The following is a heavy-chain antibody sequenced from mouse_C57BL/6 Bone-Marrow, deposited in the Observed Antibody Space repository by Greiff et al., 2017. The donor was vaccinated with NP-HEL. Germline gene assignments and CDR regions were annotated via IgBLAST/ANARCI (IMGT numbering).Heavy chain of an antibody. Sequence: VQRVESGAELVKPGASVKLSCKASGYTFTEYTIHWVKQRSGQGLEWIGWFYPGSGSIKYNEKFKDKATLTADKSSSTVYMDLSRLTSEDSAVYFCARHGDYFGSSYGYCDVWGTGTTVTVSS. CDR1: GYTFTEYT. V-gene: IGHV1-62-2*01. CDR2: FYPGSGSI. CDR3: ARHGDYFGSSYGYCDV. D-gene: IGHD1-1*01. J-gene: IGHJ1*03.